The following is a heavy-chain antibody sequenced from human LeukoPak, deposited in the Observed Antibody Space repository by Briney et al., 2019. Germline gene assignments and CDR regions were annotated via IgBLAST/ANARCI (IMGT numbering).Heavy chain of an antibody. J-gene: IGHJ6*02. Sequence: GGSLRLSCAASGFTVSGNYMSWVRQPPGEGLEWVSLLYSGGSTYYADSVKGRFSISRDNSKNTLYLQMNSLRAEDTAVYYCASRDKGYYYGMDVWGQGTTVTVSS. D-gene: IGHD5-24*01. CDR3: ASRDKGYYYGMDV. V-gene: IGHV3-66*01. CDR2: LYSGGST. CDR1: GFTVSGNY.